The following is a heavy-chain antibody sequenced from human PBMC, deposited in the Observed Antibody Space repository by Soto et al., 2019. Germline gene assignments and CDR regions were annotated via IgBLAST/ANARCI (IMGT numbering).Heavy chain of an antibody. CDR3: AHAIWFVDPRVYFDL. D-gene: IGHD3-10*01. CDR2: IYWDDDK. J-gene: IGHJ2*01. Sequence: QITLKESGPTLVKPTQTLTLTCTFSGFSLSTSGVGVGWIRQPPGKALEWLALIYWDDDKRYSPSLKSRLTITTDTSKHQVVLTMTNMDPVDTATYYCAHAIWFVDPRVYFDLWGRGTLVTVSS. CDR1: GFSLSTSGVG. V-gene: IGHV2-5*02.